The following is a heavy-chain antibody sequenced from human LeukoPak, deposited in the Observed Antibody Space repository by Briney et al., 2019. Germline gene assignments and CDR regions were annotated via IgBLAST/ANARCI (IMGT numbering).Heavy chain of an antibody. CDR1: GYTFTNYY. CDR2: IIPDSGGA. CDR3: STEDKYCSGGNCGKY. Sequence: ASVKVSCKTSGYTFTNYYVHWVRQAPGQGLEWMGYIIPDSGGADYDQRFQGRVTLNRDKSISTVYMELRSLSSDDTATYYCSTEDKYCSGGNCGKYWGQGTLVTVSS. V-gene: IGHV1-2*02. D-gene: IGHD2-15*01. J-gene: IGHJ4*02.